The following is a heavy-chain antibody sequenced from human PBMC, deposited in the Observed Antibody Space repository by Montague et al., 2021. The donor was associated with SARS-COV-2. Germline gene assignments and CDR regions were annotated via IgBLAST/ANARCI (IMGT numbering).Heavy chain of an antibody. Sequence: SETLSLTCTVSGGSVSSGSYYWSWIRQPPGKGLEWIGYIYYSGSTNYNPSLKSRVTISVDTSKNQFSLKLSSVTAADTAVYYCARDPWRITIFGAVKRYGMDVWGQGTTVTVSS. CDR2: IYYSGST. J-gene: IGHJ6*02. V-gene: IGHV4-61*01. CDR1: GGSVSSGSYY. CDR3: ARDPWRITIFGAVKRYGMDV. D-gene: IGHD3-3*01.